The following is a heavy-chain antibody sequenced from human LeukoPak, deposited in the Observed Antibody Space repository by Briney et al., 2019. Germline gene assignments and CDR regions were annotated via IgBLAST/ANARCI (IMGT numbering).Heavy chain of an antibody. CDR3: AKSRSGTYGYFDY. CDR2: ISGNGGGT. CDR1: GFTFSNFA. D-gene: IGHD3-10*01. Sequence: GGSLRLSCAASGFTFSNFAMSWVRQAPGKGLEWVSGISGNGGGTYYADSVKGRFTISRDNSKNTLYLQMNSLRAEDTAVVYCAKSRSGTYGYFDYWGQGALVTVSS. J-gene: IGHJ4*02. V-gene: IGHV3-23*01.